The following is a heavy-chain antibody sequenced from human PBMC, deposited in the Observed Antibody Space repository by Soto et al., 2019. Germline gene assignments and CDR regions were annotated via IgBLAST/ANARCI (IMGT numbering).Heavy chain of an antibody. Sequence: PSETLSLTCTVSGGSISYYYWSWIRQPPGKGLEWIGYIYYSGSTNYNPSLKSRVTISVDTSKNQFSLKLSSVTAADTAVYYCARGGLHSDILTGYGYYDHWGRGTLVTVSS. J-gene: IGHJ4*02. CDR3: ARGGLHSDILTGYGYYDH. V-gene: IGHV4-59*08. CDR2: IYYSGST. D-gene: IGHD3-9*01. CDR1: GGSISYYY.